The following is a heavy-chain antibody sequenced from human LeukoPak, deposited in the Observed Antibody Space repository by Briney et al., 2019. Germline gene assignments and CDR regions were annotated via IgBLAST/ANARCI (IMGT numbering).Heavy chain of an antibody. CDR2: ISGDGGRT. Sequence: GGSLRLFCAASGFTFDDYAMDWVRQAPGKGLEWVSLISGDGGRTFYADSVKGRFTISRDNSKNSLYLQMNSLRTEDTALYYCAKDLASLYDAFDIWGQGTMVTVSS. J-gene: IGHJ3*02. V-gene: IGHV3-43*02. CDR3: AKDLASLYDAFDI. CDR1: GFTFDDYA.